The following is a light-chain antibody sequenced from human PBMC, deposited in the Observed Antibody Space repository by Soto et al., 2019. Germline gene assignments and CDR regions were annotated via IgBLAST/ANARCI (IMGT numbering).Light chain of an antibody. Sequence: DIVMTQSPDSLAVSLGERATINCKSSQSVLYSSNNKNNLAWYQQKPGQPPKLLIYWASTRESGVPDRFSGSGSGTDFTLTISSLQAEDGAVYYCQQYYSTPQTFGQGPKVEIK. J-gene: IGKJ1*01. CDR3: QQYYSTPQT. CDR1: QSVLYSSNNKNN. CDR2: WAS. V-gene: IGKV4-1*01.